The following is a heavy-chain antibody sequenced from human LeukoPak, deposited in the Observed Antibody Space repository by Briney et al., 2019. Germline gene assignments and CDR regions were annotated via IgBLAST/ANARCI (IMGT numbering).Heavy chain of an antibody. Sequence: GGSPRLSCAASGFTLSSYSMNWVRQAPGKGLEWVSSITSSSIYIYYADSVRGRFTVSRDNARNSLYLQMNSLRAEDTAVYYCARPRGSSGWYGDGFDIWGQGTMVTVSP. D-gene: IGHD6-19*01. CDR3: ARPRGSSGWYGDGFDI. CDR2: ITSSSIYI. CDR1: GFTLSSYS. V-gene: IGHV3-21*06. J-gene: IGHJ3*02.